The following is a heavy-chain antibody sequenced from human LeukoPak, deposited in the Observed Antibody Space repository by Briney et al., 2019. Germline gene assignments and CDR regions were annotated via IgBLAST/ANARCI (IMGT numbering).Heavy chain of an antibody. CDR3: ARLPRYNWNYDDY. Sequence: PSETLSLTCTVSGGSISSYYWSWVRQPPGKGLEYIGYIYYSGNTNYNPSLKSRVTISVDTSKNQFSLKLSSVTAADTAVYYCARLPRYNWNYDDYWGQGTLVTVSS. CDR2: IYYSGNT. CDR1: GGSISSYY. D-gene: IGHD1-20*01. J-gene: IGHJ4*02. V-gene: IGHV4-59*08.